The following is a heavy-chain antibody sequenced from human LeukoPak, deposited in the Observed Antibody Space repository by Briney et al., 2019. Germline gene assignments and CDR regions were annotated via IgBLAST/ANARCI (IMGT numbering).Heavy chain of an antibody. CDR1: GGSISSYY. D-gene: IGHD6-19*01. V-gene: IGHV4-59*01. CDR3: ARAYSYSSGWFDY. J-gene: IGHJ4*02. Sequence: PSETLSLTCTVSGGSISSYYWSWIRQPPGKGLEWIGYIYYSGSTNYNPSLKSRVTISVDTSKNQFSLKLSSVTAADTAVYYCARAYSYSSGWFDYWGQGTLVTVSS. CDR2: IYYSGST.